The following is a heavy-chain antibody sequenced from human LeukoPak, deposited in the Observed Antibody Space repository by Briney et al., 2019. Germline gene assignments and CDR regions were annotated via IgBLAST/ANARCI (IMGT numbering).Heavy chain of an antibody. CDR3: ARGGSSSSYYNNYGMDV. CDR2: MNPKRGNT. D-gene: IGHD6-13*01. CDR1: GYSLTSFD. V-gene: IGHV1-8*01. J-gene: IGHJ6*02. Sequence: ASVKVSCKVSGYSLTSFDIKWVRQGSGQGREWMGWMNPKRGNTGYAPTFQGRVTITRDTSIDTAFMELSSLRPDDTAVYYCARGGSSSSYYNNYGMDVWSQGTTITVSS.